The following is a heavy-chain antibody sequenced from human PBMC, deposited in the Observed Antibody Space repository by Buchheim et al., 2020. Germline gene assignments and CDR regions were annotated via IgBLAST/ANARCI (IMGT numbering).Heavy chain of an antibody. CDR3: ARSWGGSYLDY. V-gene: IGHV3-72*01. CDR2: IRNKANSYTI. D-gene: IGHD1-26*01. CDR1: GSIFSDHY. Sequence: EVQLVESGGGLVQPGGSLRLSCAASGSIFSDHYMDWVRQAPGKGLEWVGRIRNKANSYTIDYAASVKGRFTISRDDSKNSLYLQMNSLKTEETAVYYCARSWGGSYLDYWGQGTL. J-gene: IGHJ4*02.